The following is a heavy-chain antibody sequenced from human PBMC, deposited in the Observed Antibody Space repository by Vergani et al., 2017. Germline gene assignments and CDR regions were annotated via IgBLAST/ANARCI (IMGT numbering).Heavy chain of an antibody. CDR1: GFTFSDYY. CDR3: AKDLGAYYGSGRGRYFDY. J-gene: IGHJ4*02. D-gene: IGHD3-10*01. V-gene: IGHV3-11*05. Sequence: QVQLVESGGGLVKPGGSLRLSCAASGFTFSDYYMSWIRQAPGKGLEWVSYISSSSSYTNYADSVKGRFTISRDNAKNALYLQMNSLRAEDTAVYYCAKDLGAYYGSGRGRYFDYWGQGTLVTVSS. CDR2: ISSSSSYT.